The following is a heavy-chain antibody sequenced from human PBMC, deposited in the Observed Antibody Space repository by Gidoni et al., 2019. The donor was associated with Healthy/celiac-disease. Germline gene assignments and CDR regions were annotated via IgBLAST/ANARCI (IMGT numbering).Heavy chain of an antibody. CDR2: TRNKANSYTT. CDR1: GFTFSDPY. V-gene: IGHV3-72*01. D-gene: IGHD1-26*01. J-gene: IGHJ2*01. CDR3: ARGATKNSRHWYFDL. Sequence: EVQLVESGGGLVQPGGSLRLSCAASGFTFSDPYMDWVRQAPGKGLEWVGRTRNKANSYTTEYAASVKGRFTISRDDSKNSLYLQMNSLKTEDTAVYYCARGATKNSRHWYFDLWGRGTLVTVSS.